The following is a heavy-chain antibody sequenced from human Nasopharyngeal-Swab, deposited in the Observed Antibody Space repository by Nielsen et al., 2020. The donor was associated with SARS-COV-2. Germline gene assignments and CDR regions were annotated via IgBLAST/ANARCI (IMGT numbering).Heavy chain of an antibody. D-gene: IGHD6-19*01. J-gene: IGHJ4*02. CDR3: ARGSGWYGY. CDR1: GGSISSYY. Sequence: SETLSLTCTVSGGSISSYYWSWIRQPPGKGLEWIGEINHSGSTNYNPSLKSRVTISVDTSKNQFSLKLSSVTAADTAVYYCARGSGWYGYWGQGTLVTVSS. V-gene: IGHV4-34*01. CDR2: INHSGST.